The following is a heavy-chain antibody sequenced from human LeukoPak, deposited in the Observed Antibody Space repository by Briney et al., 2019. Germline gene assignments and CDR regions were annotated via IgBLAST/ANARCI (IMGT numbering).Heavy chain of an antibody. CDR3: ARDHYGGSCCDC. Sequence: GGSLRLSCVASGFTLRSYSMNWVGQAPGKGLEWVSHITSSSTTIYYADSVKGRFTNSRDNAKNSLYLQMNSLRDEDTAVYYCARDHYGGSCCDCWGGGTGVSVSS. CDR2: ITSSSTTI. J-gene: IGHJ4*02. CDR1: GFTLRSYS. V-gene: IGHV3-48*02. D-gene: IGHD4-23*01.